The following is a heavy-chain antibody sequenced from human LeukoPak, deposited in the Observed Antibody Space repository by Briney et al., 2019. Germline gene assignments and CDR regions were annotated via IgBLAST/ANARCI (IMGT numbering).Heavy chain of an antibody. V-gene: IGHV4-31*03. CDR2: KYYSGSA. D-gene: IGHD2-2*01. CDR3: ATPYCSSLSCLDVFNI. CDR1: GISISDGRYY. Sequence: SETLSLTCNVSGISISDGRYYWAWIRQRPGRGLEWIGYKYYSGSAKYNPSLKSRLSISIDTPENQFSLHLSSVTAADTAMYYCATPYCSSLSCLDVFNIWGQGRMVTVSS. J-gene: IGHJ3*02.